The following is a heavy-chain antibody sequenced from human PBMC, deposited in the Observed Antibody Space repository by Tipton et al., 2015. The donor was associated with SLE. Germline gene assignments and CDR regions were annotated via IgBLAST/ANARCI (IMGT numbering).Heavy chain of an antibody. CDR2: VYYTGNT. J-gene: IGHJ6*02. V-gene: IGHV4-39*01. D-gene: IGHD3-3*01. Sequence: TLSLTCIVSGDSISSTSYYWGWIRQPPGKGLEWVGTVYYTGNTFYNPSLKSRVTISVDTSKNQFSLKLSSVTAADTAVYYCARQGGEWLFYYYGMDVWGQGTTVTVSS. CDR3: ARQGGEWLFYYYGMDV. CDR1: GDSISSTSYY.